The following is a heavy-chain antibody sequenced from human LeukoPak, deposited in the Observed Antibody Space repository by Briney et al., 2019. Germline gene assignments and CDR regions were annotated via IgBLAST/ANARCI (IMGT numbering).Heavy chain of an antibody. J-gene: IGHJ4*02. D-gene: IGHD3-3*01. CDR2: IYTSGST. CDR1: GGSISSYY. Sequence: SETLSLTCTVSGGSISSYYWSWTRQPAGKGLEWIGRIYTSGSTNYNPSLKSRVTMSVDTSKNQFSLKLSSVTAADTAVYYCARVFYNYDFWSGYYTGWIRSQHFDYWGQGTLVTVSS. CDR3: ARVFYNYDFWSGYYTGWIRSQHFDY. V-gene: IGHV4-4*07.